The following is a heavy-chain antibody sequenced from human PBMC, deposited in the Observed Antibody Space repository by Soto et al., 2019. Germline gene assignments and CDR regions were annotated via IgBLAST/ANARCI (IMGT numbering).Heavy chain of an antibody. Sequence: SVNVSCKSSGFTFSSSSRQWVRQARGQPLECIGWIVVGIGKTYYTHNLQARVTITRDKSTSTAYMELSGLRSEDTAVYYCAATFDSGSYDFGGHPWWGQGTLVTVSS. CDR3: AATFDSGSYDFGGHPW. CDR2: IVVGIGKT. J-gene: IGHJ4*02. D-gene: IGHD2-21*01. CDR1: GFTFSSSS. V-gene: IGHV1-58*02.